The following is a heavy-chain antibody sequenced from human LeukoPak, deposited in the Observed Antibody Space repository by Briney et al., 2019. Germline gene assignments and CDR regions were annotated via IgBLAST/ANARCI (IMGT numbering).Heavy chain of an antibody. CDR3: ARSHGSGSYYDNWFDP. J-gene: IGHJ5*02. D-gene: IGHD3-10*01. V-gene: IGHV4-59*01. CDR2: IYYSGST. CDR1: GGSISSYY. Sequence: SETLSLTCTVSGGSISSYYWSWIRQPPGKGLEWIGYIYYSGSTNYNPSLKSRVTISVDTSKNQFSLKLSSVTAAHTAVYYCARSHGSGSYYDNWFDPWGQGTLVTVSS.